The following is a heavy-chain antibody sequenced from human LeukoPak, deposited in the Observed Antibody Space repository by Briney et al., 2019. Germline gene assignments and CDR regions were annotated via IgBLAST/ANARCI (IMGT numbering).Heavy chain of an antibody. V-gene: IGHV4-38-2*02. CDR1: GYSISSGYY. CDR3: AREGAPGYSSSWYDLGY. CDR2: IYHSGST. Sequence: SETLSLTCTVSGYSISSGYYWGWIRQPPGKGLEWIGSIYHSGSTYYNPSLKSRVTISVDTSKNQFSLKLSSVTAADTAVYYCAREGAPGYSSSWYDLGYWGQGTLVTVSS. J-gene: IGHJ4*02. D-gene: IGHD6-13*01.